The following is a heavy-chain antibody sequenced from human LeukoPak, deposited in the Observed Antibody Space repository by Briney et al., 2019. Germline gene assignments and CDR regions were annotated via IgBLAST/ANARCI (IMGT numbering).Heavy chain of an antibody. Sequence: GGSLRLSCAASGFTFSSYSMNWVRQAPGKGLEWVSSISSNSSYIYYADSVKGRFTISRDNAKNSLYLQMNSLRAEDTAVYYCARYTDYYYYYMDVWGKGTTVTVSS. J-gene: IGHJ6*03. CDR3: ARYTDYYYYYMDV. D-gene: IGHD5-18*01. CDR1: GFTFSSYS. CDR2: ISSNSSYI. V-gene: IGHV3-21*01.